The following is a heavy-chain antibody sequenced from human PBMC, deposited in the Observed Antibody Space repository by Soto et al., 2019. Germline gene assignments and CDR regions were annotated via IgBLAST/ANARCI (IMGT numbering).Heavy chain of an antibody. Sequence: GGSLRLSCAASGFTLSTYTMNWVRQAPGKGLEWLSDISSSSIIYYAKSVKGRFTISRDNAKNSLYLQMNSLRDEDTAVYYCARSGIAAAGTRNYYYGMDVWGQGTTVTVSS. CDR2: ISSSSII. J-gene: IGHJ6*02. CDR1: GFTLSTYT. V-gene: IGHV3-48*02. CDR3: ARSGIAAAGTRNYYYGMDV. D-gene: IGHD6-13*01.